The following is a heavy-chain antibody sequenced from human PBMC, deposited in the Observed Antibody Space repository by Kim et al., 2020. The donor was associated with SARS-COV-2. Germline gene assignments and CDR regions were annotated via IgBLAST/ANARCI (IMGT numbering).Heavy chain of an antibody. V-gene: IGHV3-30*04. CDR2: ISYDGSNK. CDR1: GFTFSSYA. CDR3: ARDSGSYGYFQH. Sequence: GGSLRLSCAASGFTFSSYAMHWVRQAPGKGLEWVAVISYDGSNKYYADSVKGRLTISRENSKNTLYLQMNSLRGEDTAVYYCARDSGSYGYFQHWGQGTLVTVSS. D-gene: IGHD1-26*01. J-gene: IGHJ1*01.